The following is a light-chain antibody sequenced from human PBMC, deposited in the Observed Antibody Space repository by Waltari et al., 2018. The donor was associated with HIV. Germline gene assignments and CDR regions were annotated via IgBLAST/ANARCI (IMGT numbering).Light chain of an antibody. CDR3: AAWDDSLKGGA. CDR2: SNN. V-gene: IGLV1-44*01. Sequence: QSVLAQPPSASGTPGQRVTISCSGSTSNIGGNTVSWYQQLPGTAPKLLIYSNNQRPSGVPDLFSGSTSGTSASLVISGLQSEDDADYYCAAWDDSLKGGAFGPGTKVTVL. J-gene: IGLJ1*01. CDR1: TSNIGGNT.